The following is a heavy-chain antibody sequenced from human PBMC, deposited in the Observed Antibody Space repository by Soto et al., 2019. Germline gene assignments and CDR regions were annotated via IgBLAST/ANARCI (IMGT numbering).Heavy chain of an antibody. Sequence: EVQLLESGGGMLQPGGSLRLSCAASGVTFSSYAMSWVRQAPGKGLEWVSAIRGNGGRTFYADSAKGQFTIYRDNSKNALYLDMNSLRVDDTAVYYCAASRVRLSGYFDYWGQGILVTVSS. J-gene: IGHJ4*02. CDR3: AASRVRLSGYFDY. CDR2: IRGNGGRT. V-gene: IGHV3-23*01. D-gene: IGHD2-15*01. CDR1: GVTFSSYA.